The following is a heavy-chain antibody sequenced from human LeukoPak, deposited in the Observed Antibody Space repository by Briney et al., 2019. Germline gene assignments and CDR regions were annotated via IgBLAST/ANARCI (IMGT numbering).Heavy chain of an antibody. D-gene: IGHD3-16*01. J-gene: IGHJ4*02. Sequence: GGSLRLSCAASRFTLSNYAMSWVSQAPGKGLEWVSGISGSGSSTYYADSVKGRFTISRDNSKNTLYLQMNSLRAEDTAVYYCAKDNSLRLTQRGYFDYWGQGTLVTVSS. V-gene: IGHV3-23*01. CDR1: RFTLSNYA. CDR2: ISGSGSST. CDR3: AKDNSLRLTQRGYFDY.